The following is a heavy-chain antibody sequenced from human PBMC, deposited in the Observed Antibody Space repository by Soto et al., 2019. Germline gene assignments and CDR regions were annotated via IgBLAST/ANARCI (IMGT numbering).Heavy chain of an antibody. CDR2: ISPDGTVT. CDR3: ARPRSMSSSGFDI. V-gene: IGHV3-74*01. Sequence: EVQLVESGGGLVQPGGSLRLACAASGYPFSRHWIHWVRQAPGQGPVGVSRISPDGTVTDYADFVEGRFTISKDNAQNTLYLPMSSLRAEETDVYYCARPRSMSSSGFDIWGQGTRVIVSS. D-gene: IGHD1-26*01. J-gene: IGHJ3*02. CDR1: GYPFSRHW.